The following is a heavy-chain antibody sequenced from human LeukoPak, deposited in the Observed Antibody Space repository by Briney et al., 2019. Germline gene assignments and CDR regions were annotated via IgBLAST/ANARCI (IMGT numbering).Heavy chain of an antibody. CDR2: INPSGGST. CDR3: ARDYGDYAPLDY. D-gene: IGHD4-17*01. CDR1: GYTFTSYY. J-gene: IGHJ4*02. V-gene: IGHV1-46*01. Sequence: ASVKVSCKASGYTFTSYYMHWVRQAPGQGLEWMGIINPSGGSTSYAQKFQGRVTMTRDTSTSTVYMELSSLGSEDTAVYYCARDYGDYAPLDYWGQGTLVTVSS.